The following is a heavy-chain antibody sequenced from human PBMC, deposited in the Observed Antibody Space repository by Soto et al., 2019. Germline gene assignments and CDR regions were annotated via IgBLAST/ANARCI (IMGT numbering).Heavy chain of an antibody. CDR3: ARGDYYDTSGPFSDAFDI. CDR1: GFSFSSYW. D-gene: IGHD3-22*01. J-gene: IGHJ3*02. Sequence: GGSLRLSCAAAGFSFSSYWMSWVRQAPGKGLEWVANIKPDGSEKWYVDSVKGRFTISRDNAKNSMYLQMNNLRAEDTGVYYCARGDYYDTSGPFSDAFDIWGQGTMVTVSS. V-gene: IGHV3-7*04. CDR2: IKPDGSEK.